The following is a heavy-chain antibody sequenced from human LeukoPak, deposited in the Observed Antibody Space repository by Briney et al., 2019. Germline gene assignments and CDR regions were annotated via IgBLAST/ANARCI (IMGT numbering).Heavy chain of an antibody. Sequence: GGSLRLSCAASGFTFSTYAMSWVRQAPGKGLEWVAVIWYDGSNKYYADSVKGRFTISRDNSKNTLYLQMNSLRAEDTAVYYCARAGYCTNGVCYPDATYYYYYGMDVWGQGTTVTVSS. D-gene: IGHD2-8*01. CDR3: ARAGYCTNGVCYPDATYYYYYGMDV. CDR2: IWYDGSNK. J-gene: IGHJ6*02. CDR1: GFTFSTYA. V-gene: IGHV3-33*08.